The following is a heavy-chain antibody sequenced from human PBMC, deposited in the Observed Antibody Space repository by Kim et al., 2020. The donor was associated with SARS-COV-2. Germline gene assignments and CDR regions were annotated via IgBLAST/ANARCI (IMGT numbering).Heavy chain of an antibody. Sequence: SETLSLTCAVYGGSFSGYYWSWIRQPPGKGLEWIGEINHSGSTNYNPSLKSRVTISVDTSKNQFSLKLSSVTAADTAVYYCARGGRPGFGYWGQGTLVTV. J-gene: IGHJ4*02. CDR1: GGSFSGYY. D-gene: IGHD3-16*01. V-gene: IGHV4-34*01. CDR3: ARGGRPGFGY. CDR2: INHSGST.